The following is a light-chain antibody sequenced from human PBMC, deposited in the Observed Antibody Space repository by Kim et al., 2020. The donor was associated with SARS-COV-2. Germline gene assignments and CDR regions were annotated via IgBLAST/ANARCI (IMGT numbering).Light chain of an antibody. CDR2: AAS. J-gene: IGKJ1*01. V-gene: IGKV1-27*01. CDR1: QGIGNC. Sequence: DIQMTQSPSSLSASVGDRVTITCRASQGIGNCLAWYQQKPGKPPKLLIYAASHLQRGVPSSFSGTGSGTDFTLTINSLQPEDFATYFCQKYISAPRTFGQGTQVEIK. CDR3: QKYISAPRT.